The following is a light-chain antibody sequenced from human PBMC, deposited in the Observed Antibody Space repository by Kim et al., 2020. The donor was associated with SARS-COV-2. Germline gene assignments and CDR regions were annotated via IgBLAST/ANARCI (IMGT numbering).Light chain of an antibody. CDR2: GAS. J-gene: IGKJ4*01. V-gene: IGKV3-15*01. CDR3: QQYYNWPLT. Sequence: SVSPGDTVPLSCRASQTVTDYLAWYQQRPGQAPRRLIYGASIRANGVPARFSGGGSGTDFTLTISSLQSEDFTTYYCQQYYNWPLTFGGGTKLEI. CDR1: QTVTDY.